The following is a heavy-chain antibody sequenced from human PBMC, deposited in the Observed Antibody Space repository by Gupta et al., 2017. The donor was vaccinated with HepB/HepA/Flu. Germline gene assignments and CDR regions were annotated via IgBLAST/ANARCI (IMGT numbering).Heavy chain of an antibody. V-gene: IGHV3-23*01. CDR2: ISGSSTTT. D-gene: IGHD7-27*01. Sequence: EVKLLESGGGLVQPGGSLRLSCVASGFPFTTYTMRWARQAPGKGLEWVSSISGSSTTTYYADSVKGRFTISRDNSQNTLYLQMNSLRADDTAVYYCAKTADNWGPFEYWGQGTLVTVSS. CDR3: AKTADNWGPFEY. CDR1: GFPFTTYT. J-gene: IGHJ4*02.